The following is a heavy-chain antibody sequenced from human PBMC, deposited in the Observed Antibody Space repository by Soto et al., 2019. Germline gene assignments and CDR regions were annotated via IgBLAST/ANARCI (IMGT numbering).Heavy chain of an antibody. J-gene: IGHJ5*02. V-gene: IGHV1-69*06. CDR2: VIPIFGTA. Sequence: GASVKVSCKASGGTFSSYAISWVRQAPGQGLEWMGGVIPIFGTANYAQKFQGRVTITADKSTSTAYMELSSLRSEDTAVYYCASGYYGSGSYYNVGFSWFDPWGQGTLVTV. CDR3: ASGYYGSGSYYNVGFSWFDP. D-gene: IGHD3-10*01. CDR1: GGTFSSYA.